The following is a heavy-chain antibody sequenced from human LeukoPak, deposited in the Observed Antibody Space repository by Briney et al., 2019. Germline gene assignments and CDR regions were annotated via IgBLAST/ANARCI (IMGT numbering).Heavy chain of an antibody. D-gene: IGHD4-17*01. V-gene: IGHV4-59*01. CDR1: GGSISSYY. CDR3: ARGSVTLDY. J-gene: IGHJ4*02. CDR2: IYYSGST. Sequence: SETLSLTCTVSGGSISSYYWSWIRQPPGKGLEWIGYIYYSGSTNYNPSLKSRVTISVDTSRNQFSLKLSSVTAADTAVYYCARGSVTLDYWGQGTLVTVSS.